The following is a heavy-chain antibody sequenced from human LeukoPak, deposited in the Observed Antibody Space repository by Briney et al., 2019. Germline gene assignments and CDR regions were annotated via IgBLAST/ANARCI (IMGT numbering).Heavy chain of an antibody. CDR2: IKQDGSEK. Sequence: GGSLRLSCAASGFTFSSYLMSWVRQAPGKGLEWVANIKQDGSEKYYVDSVKGRFTISRDNAKNTLYLQMNSLRAEDTAVYYCARGSGAYDFWGGYYTHIYYYYYGMGVWGRGTTVTVSS. J-gene: IGHJ6*02. D-gene: IGHD3-3*01. CDR3: ARGSGAYDFWGGYYTHIYYYYYGMGV. V-gene: IGHV3-7*01. CDR1: GFTFSSYL.